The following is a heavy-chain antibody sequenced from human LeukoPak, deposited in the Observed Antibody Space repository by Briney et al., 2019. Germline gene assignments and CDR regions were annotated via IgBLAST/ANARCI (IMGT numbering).Heavy chain of an antibody. CDR2: IWYDGSNK. D-gene: IGHD2-2*01. Sequence: GRSLRLSCAASGFTFSSYGMHWVRQAPGKGLEWVAVIWYDGSNKYYADSVKGRFTISRDNSKNTLYLQMNSLRAEDTAVYYCARVVSSTSFLEGYWFDPWGQGTLVIVSS. V-gene: IGHV3-33*01. CDR1: GFTFSSYG. CDR3: ARVVSSTSFLEGYWFDP. J-gene: IGHJ5*02.